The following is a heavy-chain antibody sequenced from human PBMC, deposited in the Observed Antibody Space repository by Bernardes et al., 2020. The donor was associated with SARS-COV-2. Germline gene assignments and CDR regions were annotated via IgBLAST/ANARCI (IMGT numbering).Heavy chain of an antibody. CDR2: INSDGSST. CDR1: GFTFSRYW. D-gene: IGHD6-19*01. Sequence: GSLSLSCAASGFTFSRYWMHWVRPAPGKGLVWVSRINSDGSSTSYADSVKGRFTISRDNAKNTLYLQMNSLRAEDTAVYYCAREASGSNEDFDYWGQGTLVTVSS. J-gene: IGHJ4*02. V-gene: IGHV3-74*01. CDR3: AREASGSNEDFDY.